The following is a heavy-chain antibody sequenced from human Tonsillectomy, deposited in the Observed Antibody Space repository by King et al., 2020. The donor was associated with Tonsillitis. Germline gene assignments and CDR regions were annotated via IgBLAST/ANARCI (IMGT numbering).Heavy chain of an antibody. J-gene: IGHJ6*02. Sequence: VQLQESGPGLVKPSETLSLTCTVSGGSISSYYWSWIRQPPGKGLEWIGYIYYSGSTNYNPSLKSRVTISVDTSKNQFSLRLSSVTAADTAVYYCARLGKGYSSGWTVNYYYYYGMDVWGQGTTVTVSS. CDR1: GGSISSYY. D-gene: IGHD6-19*01. CDR3: ARLGKGYSSGWTVNYYYYYGMDV. V-gene: IGHV4-59*08. CDR2: IYYSGST.